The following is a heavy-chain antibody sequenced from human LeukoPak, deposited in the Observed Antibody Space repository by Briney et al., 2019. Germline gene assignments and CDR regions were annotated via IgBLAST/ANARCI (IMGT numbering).Heavy chain of an antibody. D-gene: IGHD2-2*02. V-gene: IGHV1-2*02. Sequence: ASVKVSCKASGYTFTGYYMHWVRQAPGQGLEWMGWINPNSGGTNYAQKFQGRVTMTRDTSISTAYMELSRLRSDDTAVYYCARVSVECSSTSCYRGLDYWGQGTLVTVSS. J-gene: IGHJ4*02. CDR1: GYTFTGYY. CDR3: ARVSVECSSTSCYRGLDY. CDR2: INPNSGGT.